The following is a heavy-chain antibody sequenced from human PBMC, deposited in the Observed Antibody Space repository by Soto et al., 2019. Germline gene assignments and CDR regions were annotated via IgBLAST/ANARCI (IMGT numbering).Heavy chain of an antibody. Sequence: PGGSLRLSCAGSGFTFGDSYMSWIRQAPGKGLEWLSYISPGSRYPAYADSVKGRFTISRDNAKRSLYLQMMSLTAEDTAIYYCVRGGGGGLFDPWGQGTMVAVSS. V-gene: IGHV3-11*06. CDR2: ISPGSRYP. CDR1: GFTFGDSY. D-gene: IGHD2-15*01. J-gene: IGHJ5*02. CDR3: VRGGGGGLFDP.